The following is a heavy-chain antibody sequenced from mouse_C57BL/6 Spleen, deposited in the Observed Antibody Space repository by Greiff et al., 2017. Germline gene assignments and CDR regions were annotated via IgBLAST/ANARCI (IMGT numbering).Heavy chain of an antibody. Sequence: VQLQQSGPELVKPGASVKISCKASGYAFSSSWMNWVKHRPGKGLEWIGRIYPGDGDTNYNGKFKGKATLTADKSSSTAYMQLSSLTSEDSAVYFCARSSSPYDWFAYWGQGTLVTVSA. J-gene: IGHJ3*01. CDR2: IYPGDGDT. CDR3: ARSSSPYDWFAY. CDR1: GYAFSSSW. D-gene: IGHD2-12*01. V-gene: IGHV1-82*01.